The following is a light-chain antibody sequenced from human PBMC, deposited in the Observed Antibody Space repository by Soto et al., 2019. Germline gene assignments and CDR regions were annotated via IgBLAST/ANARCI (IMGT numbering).Light chain of an antibody. CDR3: QQYNSYPLT. V-gene: IGKV1-5*03. Sequence: DIQMTQSPSTLSASVGDRVTITCRASQSISSWLAWYQQKPGKAPNLLIYKASSLESGVPSRFGGSGSGTEFTLTISSLQPDDFANYYCQQYNSYPLTSGGGTKVEIK. CDR2: KAS. CDR1: QSISSW. J-gene: IGKJ4*01.